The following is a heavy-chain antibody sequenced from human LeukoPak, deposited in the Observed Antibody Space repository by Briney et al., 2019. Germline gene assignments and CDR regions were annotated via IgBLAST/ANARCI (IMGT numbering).Heavy chain of an antibody. J-gene: IGHJ6*02. V-gene: IGHV4-39*01. D-gene: IGHD3-3*01. CDR3: ARHQVSYYDFWSGLPGMDV. CDR2: IYYSGST. CDR1: GGSFSSYY. Sequence: SETLSLTCAVYGGSFSSYYWGWIRQPPGKGLEWIGSIYYSGSTYYNPSLKSRVTISVDTSKNQFSLKLSSVTAADTAVYYCARHQVSYYDFWSGLPGMDVWGQGTTVTVSS.